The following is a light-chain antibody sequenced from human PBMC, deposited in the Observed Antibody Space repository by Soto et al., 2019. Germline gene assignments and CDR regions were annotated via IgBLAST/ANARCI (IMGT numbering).Light chain of an antibody. CDR2: GAF. J-gene: IGKJ5*01. Sequence: IVLTPSPVNLSMTPGKRATLSCGASQSVSSNYLAWYQQKPGQAPRLVIHGAFKRVTGIPARFSGSGAGTDFTLTISSLQSEDFSVYYCQQYNNWPPITLGQGTRLEIK. V-gene: IGKV3-15*01. CDR1: QSVSSN. CDR3: QQYNNWPPIT.